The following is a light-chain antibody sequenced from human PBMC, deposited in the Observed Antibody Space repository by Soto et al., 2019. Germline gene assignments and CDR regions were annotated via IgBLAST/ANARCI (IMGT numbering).Light chain of an antibody. J-gene: IGKJ1*01. CDR2: GAS. CDR3: QQRSNWPLWS. V-gene: IGKV3-11*01. CDR1: QSVDIS. Sequence: IVLTQSPSTLSVSPGARFILVCRASQSVDISLAWYQQKPFQAPRLLXSGASNRATGVPARFSGSGSGTDFTLTISSLEPEDFAVYFCQQRSNWPLWSFGQGTKVDIK.